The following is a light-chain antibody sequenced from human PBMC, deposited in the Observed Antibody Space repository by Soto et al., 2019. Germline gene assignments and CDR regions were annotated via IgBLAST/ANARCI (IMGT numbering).Light chain of an antibody. CDR1: QGIAPY. J-gene: IGKJ4*01. CDR2: ATS. CDR3: QTYNSAPLT. V-gene: IGKV1-27*01. Sequence: DVQMTQSPSSLSAFVGDRVTITCRASQGIAPYLAWFQQKPGKVPKLLIYATSTLQSGVPSRFSGSGSGTDSTLTISSLQPDAGGTYYCQTYNSAPLTFGGVTKVEMK.